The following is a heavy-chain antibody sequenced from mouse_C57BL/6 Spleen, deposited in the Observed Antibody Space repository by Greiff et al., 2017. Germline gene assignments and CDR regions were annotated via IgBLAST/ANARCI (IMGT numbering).Heavy chain of an antibody. CDR2: IYPGSGST. J-gene: IGHJ1*03. V-gene: IGHV1-55*01. CDR3: ARYYDYDGYFDV. Sequence: VQLQQPGAELVKPGASVMMSCKASGYTFTSYWITWVKQRPGQGLEWIGDIYPGSGSTNYNEKFKSKATLTVDTSSSTAYMQLSSLTSEDSAVYYCARYYDYDGYFDVWGTGTTVTVSS. D-gene: IGHD2-4*01. CDR1: GYTFTSYW.